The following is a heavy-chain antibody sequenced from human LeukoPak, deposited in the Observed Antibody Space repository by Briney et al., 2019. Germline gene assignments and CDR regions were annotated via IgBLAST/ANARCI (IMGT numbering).Heavy chain of an antibody. J-gene: IGHJ4*02. V-gene: IGHV3-64*01. CDR2: ISSNGGST. D-gene: IGHD3-10*01. Sequence: GGSLRLSCAASGFTFSSYAMHWVRQAPGKGLEYVSAISSNGGSTYYANSVKGRFTISRDNSKNTLYLQMGSLRAEDMAVYYCAKAKGNYYGSGSYSNYWGQGTLVTVSS. CDR3: AKAKGNYYGSGSYSNY. CDR1: GFTFSSYA.